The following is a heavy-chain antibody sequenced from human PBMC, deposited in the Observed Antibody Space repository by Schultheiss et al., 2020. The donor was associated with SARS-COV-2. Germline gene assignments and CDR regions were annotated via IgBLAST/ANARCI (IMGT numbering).Heavy chain of an antibody. D-gene: IGHD1-7*01. J-gene: IGHJ6*02. CDR1: GGSFSGYY. Sequence: SETLSLTCAVYGGSFSGYYWSWIRQPPGKGLEWIGEINHSGSTNYNPSLKSRVTISVDTSKNQFSLKLSSVTAADTAVYYCARLYNWNYRNYYYGMDVWGQGTTVTVSS. CDR2: INHSGST. CDR3: ARLYNWNYRNYYYGMDV. V-gene: IGHV4-34*01.